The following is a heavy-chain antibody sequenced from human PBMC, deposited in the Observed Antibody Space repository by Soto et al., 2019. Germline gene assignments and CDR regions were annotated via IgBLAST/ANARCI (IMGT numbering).Heavy chain of an antibody. CDR2: MNSDGRTT. V-gene: IGHV3-74*01. Sequence: HPGGSLRLSXAASGFNFGNNWMHWVRQAPGKGLEWVSRMNSDGRTTNYADSVKGRFTVSRDNAKNTLYLQMNSLRAEDTAVYYCATAEVDYWGPGTLVTVSS. CDR1: GFNFGNNW. CDR3: ATAEVDY. J-gene: IGHJ4*02.